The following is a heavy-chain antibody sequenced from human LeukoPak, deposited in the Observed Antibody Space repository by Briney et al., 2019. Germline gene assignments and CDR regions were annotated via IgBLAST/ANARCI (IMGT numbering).Heavy chain of an antibody. V-gene: IGHV1-2*06. Sequence: ASVTVSCKASGYTFTGYYMHWVRQAPGQGREWMGRINPNRGGTDYAQKLQGRVTMTRDTTLSTAYMGLNSLRSDDTAVYYCARVGSEKNVGYCGGGSCRTGWFDPWGQGTLVTVSS. CDR1: GYTFTGYY. J-gene: IGHJ5*02. CDR2: INPNRGGT. CDR3: ARVGSEKNVGYCGGGSCRTGWFDP. D-gene: IGHD2-15*01.